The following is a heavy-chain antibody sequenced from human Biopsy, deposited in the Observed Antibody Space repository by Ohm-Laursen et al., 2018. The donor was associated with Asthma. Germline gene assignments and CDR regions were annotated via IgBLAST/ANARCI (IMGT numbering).Heavy chain of an antibody. CDR3: AKRRGYSDLTDFDH. Sequence: SLRLSYAASGYDFRSHAMHWVNQAPAKGLEWVAVVSYDGGVAHYADSMKGRFTISRDNAKSTLYLQMNRLRTDDTAVYYCAKRRGYSDLTDFDHWGQGTLVTVSS. V-gene: IGHV3-30*18. D-gene: IGHD3-3*01. CDR2: VSYDGGVA. J-gene: IGHJ4*02. CDR1: GYDFRSHA.